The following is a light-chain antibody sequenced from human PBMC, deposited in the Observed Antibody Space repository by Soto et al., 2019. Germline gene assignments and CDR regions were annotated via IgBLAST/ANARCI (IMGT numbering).Light chain of an antibody. J-gene: IGLJ1*01. CDR1: SSDVGGYNF. CDR3: SSYAATNNYV. Sequence: QSVLTQPPSASGSPGQSVTISCAGTSSDVGGYNFVSWYQQHPGKAPQLIIYEVTKRPSGVPDRFSGSKSGNTASLTVSGLQAEDEADYYCSSYAATNNYVFGSETKLTVL. CDR2: EVT. V-gene: IGLV2-8*01.